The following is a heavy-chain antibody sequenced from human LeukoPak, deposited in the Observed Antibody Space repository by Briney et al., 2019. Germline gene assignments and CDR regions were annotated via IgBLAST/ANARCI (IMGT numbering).Heavy chain of an antibody. V-gene: IGHV1-2*02. CDR1: GYTFTGYY. CDR3: GRDFRDSLDY. J-gene: IGHJ4*02. Sequence: ASVKVSCKASGYTFTGYYMHWVRQAPGQGLEWMGWINPDSGGTNFEQKLQGRVTMTRDTSISTAYMELSRLRSDDTAVYYCGRDFRDSLDYWGQGTLVTVSS. CDR2: INPDSGGT.